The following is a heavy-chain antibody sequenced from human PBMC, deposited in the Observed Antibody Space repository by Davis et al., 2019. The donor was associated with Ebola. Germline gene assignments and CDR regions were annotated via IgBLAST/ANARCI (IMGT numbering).Heavy chain of an antibody. CDR1: GGSISSYY. CDR2: IYYSGST. D-gene: IGHD3-16*01. Sequence: PSETLSLTCTVSGGSISSYYWSWIRQPPGQVLAWICYIYYSGSTNYNPSLKSRVTISVDTSKNQFSLKLSSVTAADTAVYYCARGFTGFYYYYGMDVWGQGTTVTVSS. V-gene: IGHV4-59*08. J-gene: IGHJ6*02. CDR3: ARGFTGFYYYYGMDV.